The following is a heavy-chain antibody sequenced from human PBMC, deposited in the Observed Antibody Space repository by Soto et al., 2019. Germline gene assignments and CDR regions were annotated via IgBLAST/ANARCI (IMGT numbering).Heavy chain of an antibody. CDR1: GFTFSSYA. CDR3: VRECRLGDYASLGYFGMDV. D-gene: IGHD4-17*01. Sequence: VQLVESGGGVVQPGRSLRLSCAASGFTFSSYAMHWVRQAPGKGLEWVAVISYDGNNKYYADSVKGRFTISRDNSQNTLYVQMTSLRVDDTAIFYWVRECRLGDYASLGYFGMDVWGQGTTVTVSS. CDR2: ISYDGNNK. J-gene: IGHJ6*02. V-gene: IGHV3-30-3*01.